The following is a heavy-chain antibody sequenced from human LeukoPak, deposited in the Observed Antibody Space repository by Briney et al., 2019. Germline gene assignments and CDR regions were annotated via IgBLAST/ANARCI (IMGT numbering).Heavy chain of an antibody. CDR2: IYYSGST. D-gene: IGHD3-10*01. Sequence: SETLSLTWTVSGGSISSYYWSWIRQPPGKGLEWIGYIYYSGSTNYNPSLKSRVTISVDTSKNQFSLKLSSVTAADTAVYYCASMVRGVHDYWGQGTLVTVSS. CDR1: GGSISSYY. CDR3: ASMVRGVHDY. J-gene: IGHJ4*02. V-gene: IGHV4-59*08.